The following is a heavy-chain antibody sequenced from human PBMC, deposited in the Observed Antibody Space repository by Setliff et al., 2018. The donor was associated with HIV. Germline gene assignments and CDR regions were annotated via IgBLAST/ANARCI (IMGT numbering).Heavy chain of an antibody. D-gene: IGHD3-3*01. CDR3: ARREQYYDFWSGYYTRAHYYMDV. Sequence: ASVKVSCKASGYNFINNDINWVRQATGQGLEWMGWMNPNSGNTGYAQKFQGRVTMTRNTSISTAYMELSSLRSEDTAVYYCARREQYYDFWSGYYTRAHYYMDVWGKGTTVTVSS. CDR1: GYNFINND. J-gene: IGHJ6*03. CDR2: MNPNSGNT. V-gene: IGHV1-8*02.